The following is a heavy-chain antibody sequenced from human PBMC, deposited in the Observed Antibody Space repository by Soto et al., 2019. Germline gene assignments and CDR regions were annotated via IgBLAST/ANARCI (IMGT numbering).Heavy chain of an antibody. Sequence: QVQLVQSGAEVQKPGSSVKVSCKASGGTFSSYAISWVRQAPGQGREWMGGIIPIFGTANYAQKFKGRVTITADESTSTAYIELSSLRSEDTALYYGASFLKCCYDSSWYAVDILGHGTMVTVSS. CDR3: ASFLKCCYDSSWYAVDI. CDR1: GGTFSSYA. CDR2: IIPIFGTA. V-gene: IGHV1-69*01. D-gene: IGHD3-22*01. J-gene: IGHJ3*02.